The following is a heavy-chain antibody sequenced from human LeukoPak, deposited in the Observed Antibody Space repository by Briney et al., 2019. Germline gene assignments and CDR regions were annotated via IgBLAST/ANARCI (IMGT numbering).Heavy chain of an antibody. J-gene: IGHJ4*02. V-gene: IGHV3-23*01. Sequence: GGSPRLSCAASGFTFSSYAMSWVRQAPGKGLEWVSAISGSGGSTYYADSVKGRFTISRDNSKNTLYLQMNSLRAEDTAVYYCAKDTQYYDFWSGYWVFDYWGQGTLVTVSS. CDR1: GFTFSSYA. CDR2: ISGSGGST. D-gene: IGHD3-3*01. CDR3: AKDTQYYDFWSGYWVFDY.